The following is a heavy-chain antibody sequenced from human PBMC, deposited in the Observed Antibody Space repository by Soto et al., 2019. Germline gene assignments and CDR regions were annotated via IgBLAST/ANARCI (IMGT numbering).Heavy chain of an antibody. Sequence: ASVKVSCKASGYTFTSYGISWVRQSPGQGLEWMGWISAYNGNTNYAQKLQGRVTMTTDTSTSTAYMELSSLRSEDTAVYYCARAPPPHYYGSGYYYGMDVWGQGTTVTVSS. CDR2: ISAYNGNT. D-gene: IGHD3-10*01. J-gene: IGHJ6*02. CDR1: GYTFTSYG. V-gene: IGHV1-18*01. CDR3: ARAPPPHYYGSGYYYGMDV.